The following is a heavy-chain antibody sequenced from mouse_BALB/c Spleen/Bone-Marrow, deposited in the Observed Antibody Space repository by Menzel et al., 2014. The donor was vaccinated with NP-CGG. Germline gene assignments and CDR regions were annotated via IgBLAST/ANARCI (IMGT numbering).Heavy chain of an antibody. CDR1: GYTFTDYA. D-gene: IGHD2-14*01. Sequence: QVQLQQSGAELVGPGVSVKISCKGSGYTFTDYAIHWVKQSHEKSLEWIGLISGYYGDAIYNQKFKGKATMTVDKSSSTAYMDLARLTSEDSAIYYCARSGKVRNAMDYWGQGTSVTVSS. CDR2: ISGYYGDA. J-gene: IGHJ4*01. V-gene: IGHV1S137*01. CDR3: ARSGKVRNAMDY.